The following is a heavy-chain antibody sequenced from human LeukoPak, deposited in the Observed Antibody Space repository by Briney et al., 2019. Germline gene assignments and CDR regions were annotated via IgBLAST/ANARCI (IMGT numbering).Heavy chain of an antibody. CDR1: GFTFDDYG. J-gene: IGHJ6*04. D-gene: IGHD3-10*02. V-gene: IGHV3-20*04. CDR2: INWNGGST. Sequence: GGSLRLSCAASGFTFDDYGMSWVRQAPGKGLEWVSGINWNGGSTGYADSVKGRFTISRDNAKSSLYLQMNSLRAEDTAVYYCAELGITMIGGVWGKGTTVTISS. CDR3: AELGITMIGGV.